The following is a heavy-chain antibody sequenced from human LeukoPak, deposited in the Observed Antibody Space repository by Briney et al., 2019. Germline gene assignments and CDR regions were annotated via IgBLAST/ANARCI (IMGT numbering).Heavy chain of an antibody. V-gene: IGHV7-4-1*02. Sequence: ASVKVSCKASGYTFTSYAMNWVRQAPGQGLEWMGWINTNTGNPTYAQGFTGRFVFSLDTSVSTAYLQISSLKAEDTAVYYCARVRCSSTSCKGGMDVWGQGTTVTVSS. CDR2: INTNTGNP. D-gene: IGHD2-2*01. CDR3: ARVRCSSTSCKGGMDV. CDR1: GYTFTSYA. J-gene: IGHJ6*02.